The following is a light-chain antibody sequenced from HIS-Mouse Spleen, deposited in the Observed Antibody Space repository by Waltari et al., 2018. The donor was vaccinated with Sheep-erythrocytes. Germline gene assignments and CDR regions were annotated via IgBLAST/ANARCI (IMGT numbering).Light chain of an antibody. CDR2: DVS. CDR3: CSYAGSYTYV. CDR1: SSDVGGYNY. V-gene: IGLV2-11*01. J-gene: IGLJ1*01. Sequence: QSALTQPRSVSGSPGQSVTISCTGTSSDVGGYNYVSWYQQHPGQAPKLRIYDVSTRPSGVPERFSGSKAGNTASLTISGLQAEDEADYYCCSYAGSYTYVFGTGTKVTVL.